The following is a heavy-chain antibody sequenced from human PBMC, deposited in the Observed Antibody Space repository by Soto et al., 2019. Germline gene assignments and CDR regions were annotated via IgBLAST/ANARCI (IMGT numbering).Heavy chain of an antibody. CDR3: ANGGPVTTTGVVEEHAFDI. D-gene: IGHD4-17*01. V-gene: IGHV3-23*01. CDR1: GFTFSSYA. Sequence: GGSLRLSCAASGFTFSSYAMSWVRQAPGKGLEWVSAISGSGGSTYYADSVKGRFTISRDNSKNTLHLQMNSLRAEDTAVYYCANGGPVTTTGVVEEHAFDIWGQGTMVTVSS. J-gene: IGHJ3*02. CDR2: ISGSGGST.